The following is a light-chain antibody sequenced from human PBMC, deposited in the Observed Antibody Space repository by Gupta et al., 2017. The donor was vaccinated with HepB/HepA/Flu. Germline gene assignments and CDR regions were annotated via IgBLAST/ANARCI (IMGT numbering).Light chain of an antibody. CDR1: SSNIGAGYV. CDR2: ANS. V-gene: IGLV1-40*01. CDR3: QSHDSSLSAFCV. Sequence: QSVLTQPPSVSGAPGQRVTISCTGSSSNIGAGYVVHWYQQLPGTAPKLLIYANSNRPSGVPDRFSGSKSGTSASLAITGLQAEDEADYYCQSHDSSLSAFCVFGGGTKLTVL. J-gene: IGLJ3*02.